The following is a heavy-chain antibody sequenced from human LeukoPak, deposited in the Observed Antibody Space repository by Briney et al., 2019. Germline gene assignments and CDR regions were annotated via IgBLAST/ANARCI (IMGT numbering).Heavy chain of an antibody. CDR2: ISSNGGST. CDR1: GFTFSSYA. Sequence: GGSLRLSCSASGFTFSSYAMHWVRQAPGKGLEYVSAISSNGGSTYYADSVKGRFTISRDDSKDTLYLQMNSLNTEDTAMYYCTTRSPARYCSDGACYSSADYWGQGTLVTVSS. D-gene: IGHD2-15*01. J-gene: IGHJ4*02. CDR3: TTRSPARYCSDGACYSSADY. V-gene: IGHV3-64*04.